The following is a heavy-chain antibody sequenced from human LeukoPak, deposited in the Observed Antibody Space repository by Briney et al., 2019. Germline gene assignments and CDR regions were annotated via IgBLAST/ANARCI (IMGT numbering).Heavy chain of an antibody. V-gene: IGHV3-74*01. CDR2: INSEGSDT. CDR1: GFTFSSYW. Sequence: AGSLRLSCAASGFTFSSYWMHWVLQAPGRGRVWIARINSEGSDTTYADSVKGRFTISRDNTKNTLYLQMNSLRAEDTAVYYCAKNGPGIVYFDYWGQGTLVTASS. D-gene: IGHD3-10*01. J-gene: IGHJ4*02. CDR3: AKNGPGIVYFDY.